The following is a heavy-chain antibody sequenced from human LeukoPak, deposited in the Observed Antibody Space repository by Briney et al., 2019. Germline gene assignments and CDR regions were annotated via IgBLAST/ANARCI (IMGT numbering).Heavy chain of an antibody. CDR3: ARIPDGSDYGDYPNWFDP. J-gene: IGHJ5*02. V-gene: IGHV1-18*01. CDR1: GYTFTSYG. Sequence: ASVKVSCKASGYTFTSYGISWVRQAPGQGLEWMGWISAYNGNTNYAQKLQGRVTMTTDTSTSTAYMELRSLRSDDTAVYYCARIPDGSDYGDYPNWFDPWGQGTLVTVSS. D-gene: IGHD4-17*01. CDR2: ISAYNGNT.